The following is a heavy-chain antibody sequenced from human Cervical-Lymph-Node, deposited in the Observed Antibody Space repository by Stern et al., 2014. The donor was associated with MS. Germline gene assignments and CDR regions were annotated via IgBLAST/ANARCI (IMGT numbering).Heavy chain of an antibody. CDR3: APSSAI. J-gene: IGHJ3*02. V-gene: IGHV3-73*02. CDR2: IRNKGKNYAT. Sequence: EVQLVASGGGLVQPGGSLKVSCAASGFTFSASVIHWVRQAPGKGLEWVGRIRNKGKNYATAYAVSVKGRFTISRDDSKNTAYLHMSSLKVEDTAVYYCAPSSAIWGRGTMVTVSS. CDR1: GFTFSASV.